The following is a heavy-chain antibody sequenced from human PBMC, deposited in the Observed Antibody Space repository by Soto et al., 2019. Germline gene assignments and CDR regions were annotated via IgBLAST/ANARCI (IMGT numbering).Heavy chain of an antibody. CDR3: AKGPYGSGSEGLPFDY. V-gene: IGHV3-30*18. Sequence: QVQLVESGGGVVQPGRSLRLSCAASGFTFSSYGMHWVRQAPGKGLEWVAVISYDGSNKYYADSVKGRFTISRDNSKNTLYLQMNSLRAEDTAVYYCAKGPYGSGSEGLPFDYWGQGTLVTVSS. CDR2: ISYDGSNK. D-gene: IGHD3-10*01. CDR1: GFTFSSYG. J-gene: IGHJ4*02.